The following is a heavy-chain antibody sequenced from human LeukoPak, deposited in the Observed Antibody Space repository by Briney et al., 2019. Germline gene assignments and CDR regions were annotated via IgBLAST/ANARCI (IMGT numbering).Heavy chain of an antibody. CDR2: VYYSGST. D-gene: IGHD6-19*01. J-gene: IGHJ2*01. CDR3: ATGPLSIAVADYGYFDL. CDR1: GGSISTYY. Sequence: SETLSLTCTVSGGSISTYYWSWIRQPPGKGLEWIGYVYYSGSTNYNPSLMGRVTMSVDTSKNQFSLKLSSVTAADTAVYYCATGPLSIAVADYGYFDLWGRGTLVTVSS. V-gene: IGHV4-59*01.